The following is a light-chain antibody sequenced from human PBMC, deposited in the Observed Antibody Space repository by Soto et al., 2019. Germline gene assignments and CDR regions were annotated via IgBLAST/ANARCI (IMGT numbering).Light chain of an antibody. CDR3: QQYNNWPRT. CDR2: GAS. CDR1: QSVSSN. V-gene: IGKV3-15*01. J-gene: IGKJ1*01. Sequence: EFVLTQSPCTLSLYPGERVTLSCRASQSVSSNLAWYQQKPGQAPRLLIYGASTRATGIPARFSGSGSGTEFTLTISSPQSEDFAVYYCQQYNNWPRTFGQGTKVDIK.